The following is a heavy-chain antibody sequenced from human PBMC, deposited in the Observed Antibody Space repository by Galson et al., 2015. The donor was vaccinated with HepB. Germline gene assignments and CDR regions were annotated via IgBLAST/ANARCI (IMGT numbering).Heavy chain of an antibody. CDR1: GFTFSSYA. J-gene: IGHJ6*02. CDR3: AKDSWAAVEGYYYYGMDV. V-gene: IGHV3-23*01. D-gene: IGHD6-19*01. CDR2: ISGRGGST. Sequence: SLRLSCAASGFTFSSYAMSWVRQAPGKGLEWVSAISGRGGSTYYADSVKGRFTISRDNSKNTLYLQMNSLRAEDTAVYYCAKDSWAAVEGYYYYGMDVWGQGTTVTVSS.